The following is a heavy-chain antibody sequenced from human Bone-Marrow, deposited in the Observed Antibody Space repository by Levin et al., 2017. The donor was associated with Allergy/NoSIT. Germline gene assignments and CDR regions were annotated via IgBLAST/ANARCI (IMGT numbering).Heavy chain of an antibody. CDR1: GYTFADYY. CDR2: INPSSGST. Sequence: GASVKVSCKASGYTFADYYLHWVRRAPGQGLEWMGIINPSSGSTVYAQKFQGRVTMTRDTSTSTVYLELGSLRFEDTAKYYCARAPRRAELDYWGQGTLVTVSS. D-gene: IGHD1-14*01. J-gene: IGHJ4*02. CDR3: ARAPRRAELDY. V-gene: IGHV1-46*01.